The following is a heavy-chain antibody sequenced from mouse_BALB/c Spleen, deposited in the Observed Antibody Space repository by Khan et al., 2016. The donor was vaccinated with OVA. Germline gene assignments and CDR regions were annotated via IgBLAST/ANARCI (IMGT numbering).Heavy chain of an antibody. V-gene: IGHV5-9-3*01. CDR2: INSDGDYT. CDR1: GFTFSTYA. J-gene: IGHJ3*01. Sequence: EVQLVESGGGLVKPGGSLKLSCAASGFTFSTYAMSWIRQTPEKRLEWVATINSDGDYTYYPDSVTGRFTISRDNAKNTLYLQMSSLRSEDTAMYYCERSPYGNFAYWGHGTLVTVSA. CDR3: ERSPYGNFAY. D-gene: IGHD2-1*01.